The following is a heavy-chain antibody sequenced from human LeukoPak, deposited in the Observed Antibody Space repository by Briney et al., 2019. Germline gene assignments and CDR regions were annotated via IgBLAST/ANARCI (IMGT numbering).Heavy chain of an antibody. Sequence: ASVKVSCKASGYTFTSYYMHWVRQAPGQGLEWMGIINPSGGSTSYAQKFQGRVTMTRDMSTSTVYMELSSLRSEDTAVYYCARPSRGYRSGWYRYYFDYWGQGTLVTVSS. CDR1: GYTFTSYY. D-gene: IGHD6-19*01. CDR2: INPSGGST. CDR3: ARPSRGYRSGWYRYYFDY. V-gene: IGHV1-46*01. J-gene: IGHJ4*02.